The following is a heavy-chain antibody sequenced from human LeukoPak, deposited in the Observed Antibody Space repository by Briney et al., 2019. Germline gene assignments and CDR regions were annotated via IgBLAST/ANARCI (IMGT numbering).Heavy chain of an antibody. J-gene: IGHJ4*02. D-gene: IGHD6-19*01. Sequence: GGSLRLSCAASGFTFSSYAMSWVRQAPGKGLEWVSSISGSGTGTYHADSVRGRFTISRDNPKNTLYLQMNSLRGEDTAVYYCAKVSSSGWYAPFDYWGQGTLVTVSS. V-gene: IGHV3-23*01. CDR2: ISGSGTGT. CDR1: GFTFSSYA. CDR3: AKVSSSGWYAPFDY.